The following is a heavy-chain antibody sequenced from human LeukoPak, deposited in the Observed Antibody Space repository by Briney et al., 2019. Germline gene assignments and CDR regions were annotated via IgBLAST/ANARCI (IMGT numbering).Heavy chain of an antibody. CDR3: ARTYYYFDY. CDR2: ISSDGSNK. D-gene: IGHD1-26*01. V-gene: IGHV3-30-3*01. J-gene: IGHJ4*02. Sequence: GRSLRLSCAASGFAFSTFAMHWVRQAPGKGLEWVAVISSDGSNKYYADSVRGRFTISRDNSKNTLYLQMSSLRGEDTAVYYCARTYYYFDYWGQGTLVTVST. CDR1: GFAFSTFA.